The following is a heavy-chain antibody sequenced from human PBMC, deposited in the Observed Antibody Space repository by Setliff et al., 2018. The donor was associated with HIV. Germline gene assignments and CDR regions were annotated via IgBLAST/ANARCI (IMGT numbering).Heavy chain of an antibody. CDR3: ARGTFFGVVIGNYYMDV. CDR2: IFSNDEK. CDR1: GFSLTTDGVG. J-gene: IGHJ6*03. V-gene: IGHV2-26*01. Sequence: SGPTLVNPPQTLTLTCTFSGFSLTTDGVGVGWIRQPPGKALEWLAHIFSNDEKSYSTSLKSRLTISKDTSKSQVVLTMTNMDPVDTATYYCARGTFFGVVIGNYYMDVWGKGTTVTVSS. D-gene: IGHD3-3*01.